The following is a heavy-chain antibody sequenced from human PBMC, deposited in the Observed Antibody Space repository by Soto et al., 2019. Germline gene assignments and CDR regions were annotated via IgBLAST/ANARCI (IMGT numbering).Heavy chain of an antibody. J-gene: IGHJ4*02. CDR1: GFTVSSNY. CDR3: ARGQSLAVR. Sequence: EVQLVESGGGLVQPGGSLRLSCAASGFTVSSNYMSWVRQAPGKGLEWVSVIYTGDGTYYADSVKGRFTISRDNSKNALYLQMTSLRADVTAVYCCARGQSLAVRWGQGNLVTVTS. CDR2: IYTGDGT. V-gene: IGHV3-66*01. D-gene: IGHD2-15*01.